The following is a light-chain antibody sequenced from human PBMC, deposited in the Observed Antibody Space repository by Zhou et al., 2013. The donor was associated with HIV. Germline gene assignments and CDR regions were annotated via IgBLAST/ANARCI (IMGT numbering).Light chain of an antibody. V-gene: IGKV3-11*01. J-gene: IGKJ3*01. CDR1: QSVNNY. CDR3: QQYGSSPLFT. CDR2: QTS. Sequence: EIVLTQSPATLSLSPGDRATLSCRASQSVNNYLAWYQQKDGQAPRLLIYQTSTRATGIPARFSGSGSGTDFTLTISSLEPEDFAVYYCQQYGSSPLFTFGPGTKVDIK.